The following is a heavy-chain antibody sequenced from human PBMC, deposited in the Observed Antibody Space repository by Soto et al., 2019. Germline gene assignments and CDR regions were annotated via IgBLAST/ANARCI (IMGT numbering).Heavy chain of an antibody. J-gene: IGHJ6*03. CDR2: IWYDGSNK. D-gene: IGHD2-2*01. Sequence: GGSLRLSSAASGFTFSSYCMHWVRQAPGKGLEWVAVIWYDGSNKYYADSVKGRFTISRDNSKNTLYLQMNSLRAEDTAVYYCAGNIVVVPERYYYYMDVWGKGTTVTVSS. CDR3: AGNIVVVPERYYYYMDV. CDR1: GFTFSSYC. V-gene: IGHV3-33*01.